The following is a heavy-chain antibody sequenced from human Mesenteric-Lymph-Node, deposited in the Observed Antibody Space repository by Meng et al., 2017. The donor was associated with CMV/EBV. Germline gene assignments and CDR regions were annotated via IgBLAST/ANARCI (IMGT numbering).Heavy chain of an antibody. Sequence: SVKVSCKASGYTFTDYYIHWVRQAPGQGLEFLGWISPYTGATNYAQNFQGRLTMTRDTSITTAYMELRRLTSDDAAVYYCATLGALFFDYWGQGTLVTVSS. V-gene: IGHV1-2*02. CDR1: GYTFTDYY. CDR2: ISPYTGAT. D-gene: IGHD3-16*01. J-gene: IGHJ4*02. CDR3: ATLGALFFDY.